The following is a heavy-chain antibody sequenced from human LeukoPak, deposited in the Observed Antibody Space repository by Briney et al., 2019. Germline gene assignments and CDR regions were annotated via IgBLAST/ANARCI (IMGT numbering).Heavy chain of an antibody. CDR3: ASTQYYYGSGRFNY. Sequence: SETLSLTCTVSGGSISSYYWSWIWQPPGKGLEWIGYIYTSGSTNYNPSLKSRVTISVDTSKNQFSLKLSSVTAADTAVYYCASTQYYYGSGRFNYWGQGTLVTVSS. CDR1: GGSISSYY. CDR2: IYTSGST. D-gene: IGHD3-10*01. V-gene: IGHV4-4*09. J-gene: IGHJ4*02.